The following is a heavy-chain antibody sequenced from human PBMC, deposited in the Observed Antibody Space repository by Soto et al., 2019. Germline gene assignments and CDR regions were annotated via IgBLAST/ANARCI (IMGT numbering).Heavy chain of an antibody. Sequence: SETLSLTCAVSGCSISSSNWWSWVRQPPGKGLEWIGEIYHSGSTNYNPSLKSRVTISVDKSKNQFSLKLSSVTAADTAVYYCARGDRFGEFLYVTGGPWFDPWGQGTLVTVSS. V-gene: IGHV4-4*02. CDR1: GCSISSSNW. CDR2: IYHSGST. D-gene: IGHD3-10*01. J-gene: IGHJ5*02. CDR3: ARGDRFGEFLYVTGGPWFDP.